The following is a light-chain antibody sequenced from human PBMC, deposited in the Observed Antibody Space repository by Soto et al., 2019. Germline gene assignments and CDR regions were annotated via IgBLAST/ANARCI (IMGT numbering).Light chain of an antibody. CDR3: QQGNNWPLT. V-gene: IGKV3-11*01. CDR1: QSVDSY. Sequence: ENVLTQSPATLSLSPGERATLSCRASQSVDSYLAWYQQKPGQGPRLLIYDASNRATGISARFSGSGSGTDFTLTISSLEPEDSAVYYCQQGNNWPLTFGGGTKVEIK. CDR2: DAS. J-gene: IGKJ4*01.